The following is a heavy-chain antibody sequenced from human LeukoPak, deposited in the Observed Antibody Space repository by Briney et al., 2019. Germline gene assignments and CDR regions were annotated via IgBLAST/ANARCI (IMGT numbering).Heavy chain of an antibody. V-gene: IGHV1-69*04. D-gene: IGHD3-16*01. CDR1: GGTFSSYA. CDR3: ARGVTPSVGPAFDI. CDR2: IIPILGIA. J-gene: IGHJ3*02. Sequence: ASVKVSCKASGGTFSSYAISWVRQAPGQGLEWMGRIIPILGIANYAQKFQGRVTITADKSTSTAYMELSSLRSEDTAVYYCARGVTPSVGPAFDIWGQGTMVTVSS.